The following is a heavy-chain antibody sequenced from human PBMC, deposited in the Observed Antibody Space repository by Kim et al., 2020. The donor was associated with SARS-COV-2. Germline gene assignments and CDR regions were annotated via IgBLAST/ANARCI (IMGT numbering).Heavy chain of an antibody. D-gene: IGHD6-19*01. Sequence: IYYANSQKGRFTLTRDNAKNSLYLQMNSLRAEDPAVYYCARYGSGWNFDYWGQGTLVTVSS. CDR2: I. V-gene: IGHV3-11*01. J-gene: IGHJ4*02. CDR3: ARYGSGWNFDY.